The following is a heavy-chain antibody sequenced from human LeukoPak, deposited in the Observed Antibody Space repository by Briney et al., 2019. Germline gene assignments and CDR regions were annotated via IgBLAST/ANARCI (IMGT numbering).Heavy chain of an antibody. CDR1: GFTFSSYA. D-gene: IGHD5-12*01. CDR3: AKLPNKYGYDPGVDY. V-gene: IGHV3-23*01. J-gene: IGHJ4*02. CDR2: ISGSGGST. Sequence: GGSLRLSCAASGFTFSSYAMSWVRQAPGKGLEWVPAISGSGGSTYYADSVKGRFTISRDNSKNTLYLQMNSLRAEDTAVYYCAKLPNKYGYDPGVDYWGQGTLVTVSS.